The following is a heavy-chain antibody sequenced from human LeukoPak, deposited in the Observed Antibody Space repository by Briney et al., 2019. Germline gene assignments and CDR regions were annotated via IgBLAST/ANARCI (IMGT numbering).Heavy chain of an antibody. V-gene: IGHV1-46*01. D-gene: IGHD4-17*01. CDR3: ARDYGDYYYYYMDV. CDR2: INPSGGST. J-gene: IGHJ6*03. CDR1: GYTFTSYY. Sequence: EASVKVSCKASGYTFTSYYMHWVRRAPGQGLEWMAIINPSGGSTSYAQKFQGRVTMTRDMSTSTVYMELSSLRSEDTAVYYCARDYGDYYYYYMDVWGKGTTVTVSS.